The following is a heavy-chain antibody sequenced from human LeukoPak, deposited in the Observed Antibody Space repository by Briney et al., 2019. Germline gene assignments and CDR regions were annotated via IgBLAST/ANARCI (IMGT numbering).Heavy chain of an antibody. D-gene: IGHD1-20*01. Sequence: PGGSLRLSCAASGFTFDYYAMHRVPQAPGQGLEWVSGLSGNSGSIGYADSVKGRFTISRDNAKNSLYLQMNSLKAEDTALYYCAKAGLVGGLITEFDYWGQGAMVTVSS. J-gene: IGHJ4*02. CDR2: LSGNSGSI. V-gene: IGHV3-9*01. CDR1: GFTFDYYA. CDR3: AKAGLVGGLITEFDY.